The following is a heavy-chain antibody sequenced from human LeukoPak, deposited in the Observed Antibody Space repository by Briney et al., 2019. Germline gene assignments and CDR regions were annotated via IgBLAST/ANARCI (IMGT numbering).Heavy chain of an antibody. J-gene: IGHJ4*02. V-gene: IGHV3-30*04. Sequence: GGSLRLSCAASGFTFSSYAMHWVRQAPGKGLEWVAVISYDGSNKYYADSVKGRFTISRDNAKNSLYLQMNSLRAEDTAVYYCATDILTAHGDYWGQGTLVTVSS. CDR2: ISYDGSNK. D-gene: IGHD3-9*01. CDR1: GFTFSSYA. CDR3: ATDILTAHGDY.